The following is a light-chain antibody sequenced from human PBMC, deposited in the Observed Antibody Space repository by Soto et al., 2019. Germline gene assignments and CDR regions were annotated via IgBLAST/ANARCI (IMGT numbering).Light chain of an antibody. J-gene: IGLJ2*01. V-gene: IGLV3-21*02. CDR3: QVWDSSSDHVV. Sequence: SYELTQPPSVAAAPGQTARITGGGNNIGSNSVHWYQQKPGQAPVLGVYDDSDRPSGIPERFSGSNSGNTATLTISRVEAGDEADYYCQVWDSSSDHVVFGGGTKLTVL. CDR1: NIGSNS. CDR2: DDS.